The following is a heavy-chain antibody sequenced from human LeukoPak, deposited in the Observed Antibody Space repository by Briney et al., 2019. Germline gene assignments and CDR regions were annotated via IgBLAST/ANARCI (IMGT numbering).Heavy chain of an antibody. CDR2: IYYSGST. D-gene: IGHD2-8*01. CDR3: ASPLKVGPWYGMDV. V-gene: IGHV4-39*01. CDR1: GGSISSSSYY. J-gene: IGHJ6*04. Sequence: SETLSLTCTVSGGSISSSSYYWVWIRQPPGTGLEWIVSIYYSGSTYYNPALKSRVIISVDTSKNQFSLKLSYVPAEDTAVYYCASPLKVGPWYGMDVWGKGTTVTVSS.